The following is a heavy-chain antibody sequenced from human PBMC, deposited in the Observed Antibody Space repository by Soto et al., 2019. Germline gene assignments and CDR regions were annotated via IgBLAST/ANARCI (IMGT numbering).Heavy chain of an antibody. CDR3: ARDRPDGSGSYWSYYYYYGMDV. CDR1: GYTFTSYG. Sequence: QVQLVQSGAEVKKPGASVKVSCKASGYTFTSYGISWVRQAPGQGLEWMGWISAYNGNTNYAQKLQGRVTMTTDTSTSTAYIELRSLRSDDTAVYYCARDRPDGSGSYWSYYYYYGMDVWGQGTTVTVSS. CDR2: ISAYNGNT. D-gene: IGHD3-10*01. V-gene: IGHV1-18*01. J-gene: IGHJ6*02.